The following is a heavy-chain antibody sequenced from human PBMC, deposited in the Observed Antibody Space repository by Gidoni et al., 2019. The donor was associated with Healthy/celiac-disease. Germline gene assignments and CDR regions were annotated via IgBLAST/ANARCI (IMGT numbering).Heavy chain of an antibody. Sequence: EVQLVESGGGLVQPGGSLRLSCAASGFTVSSNYMSWVRQAPGKGLEWVSVIYSGGSTYYADSVKGRFTISRDNSKNTLYLQMNSLRAEDTAVYYCARDRDGGAVAGTLSYYYYYGMDVWGQGTTVTVSS. CDR2: IYSGGST. CDR1: GFTVSSNY. D-gene: IGHD6-19*01. CDR3: ARDRDGGAVAGTLSYYYYYGMDV. V-gene: IGHV3-66*02. J-gene: IGHJ6*02.